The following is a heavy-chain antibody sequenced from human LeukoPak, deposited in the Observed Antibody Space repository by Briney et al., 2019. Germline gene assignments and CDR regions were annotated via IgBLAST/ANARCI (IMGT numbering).Heavy chain of an antibody. CDR3: ARDHYSGSGSQYYYFYFGMDV. J-gene: IGHJ6*02. CDR1: GFAFSSLD. CDR2: ISDSGDRT. Sequence: PGGSLRLSCAASGFAFSSLDMGWVRQAPGKGLEWVSAISDSGDRTYYADSVKGRFTLSRDNSKNTVYLQMNSLRAEDTATYYCARDHYSGSGSQYYYFYFGMDVWGQGTTVTVSS. V-gene: IGHV3-23*01. D-gene: IGHD3-10*01.